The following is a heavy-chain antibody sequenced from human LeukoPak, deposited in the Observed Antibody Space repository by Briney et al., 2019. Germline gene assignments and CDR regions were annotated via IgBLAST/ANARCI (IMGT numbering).Heavy chain of an antibody. V-gene: IGHV4-4*07. CDR2: IYTSGST. D-gene: IGHD5-24*01. CDR1: GGSISSYY. J-gene: IGHJ4*02. CDR3: ARSWGLQFVHDY. Sequence: PSETLSLTCTVSGGSISSYYWSWIRQPAGKGLEWIGRIYTSGSTNYNPSLKSRVTISVDKSKNQFSLKVGSVTAADTAVYYCARSWGLQFVHDYWGQGTLVTVSS.